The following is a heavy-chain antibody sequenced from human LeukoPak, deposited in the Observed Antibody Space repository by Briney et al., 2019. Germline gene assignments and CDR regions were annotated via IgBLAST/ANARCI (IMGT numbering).Heavy chain of an antibody. D-gene: IGHD2-15*01. CDR1: GGSFSGYY. J-gene: IGHJ6*04. CDR2: INHSGST. Sequence: SETLSLTCAVYGGSFSGYYGSWIRQPPGKGLEWIGEINHSGSTNYNPSLKSRVTISVDTSKNQFSLKLSSVTAADTAVYYCASYCSGGSCYSYGYYGMDVWGKGTTVTVSS. CDR3: ASYCSGGSCYSYGYYGMDV. V-gene: IGHV4-34*01.